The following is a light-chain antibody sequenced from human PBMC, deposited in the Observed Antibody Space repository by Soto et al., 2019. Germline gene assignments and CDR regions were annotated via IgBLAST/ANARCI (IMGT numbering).Light chain of an antibody. V-gene: IGKV1-5*03. CDR1: QSVSSW. CDR2: KAS. CDR3: QQYRSYSWT. Sequence: DVQLTQSPSTLSASVGDRVTITCRASQSVSSWLAWYQAKPGKAPNLLVYKASTLQSGVPSRFSGSGSGTEFTLTISSLQPDEFAIYYCQQYRSYSWTFGQGTNVEI. J-gene: IGKJ1*01.